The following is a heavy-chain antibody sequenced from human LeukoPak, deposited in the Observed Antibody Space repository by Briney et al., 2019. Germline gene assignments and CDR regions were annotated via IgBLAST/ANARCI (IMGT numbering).Heavy chain of an antibody. CDR1: GYRFTTYW. J-gene: IGHJ4*02. D-gene: IGHD6-19*01. CDR2: IYPGDSDT. CDR3: ARSASGWGFDD. V-gene: IGHV5-51*01. Sequence: GGALQISCQGSGYRFTTYWIGWVRQMSGKGLEWMGIIYPGDSDTRYSPSFQGQVTISADKSISTAYLQWSSLKASDSAMYYCARSASGWGFDDWGQGTLVTVSS.